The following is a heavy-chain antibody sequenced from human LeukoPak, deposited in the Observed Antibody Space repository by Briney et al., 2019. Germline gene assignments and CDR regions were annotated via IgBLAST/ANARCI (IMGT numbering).Heavy chain of an antibody. V-gene: IGHV1-24*01. CDR3: ATDRDGWFDP. J-gene: IGHJ5*02. Sequence: ASVKVSCKVSGYTLTELSMHWVRQAPGKGLEWMGGFDPEDGETIYAQKFQGRVTMTEDTSTDTAYMALSSLRSEETAAYYCATDRDGWFDPWGQGTLVTVSS. CDR2: FDPEDGET. D-gene: IGHD5-24*01. CDR1: GYTLTELS.